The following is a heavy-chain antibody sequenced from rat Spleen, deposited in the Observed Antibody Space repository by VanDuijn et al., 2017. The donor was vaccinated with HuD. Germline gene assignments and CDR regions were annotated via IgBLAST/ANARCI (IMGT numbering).Heavy chain of an antibody. V-gene: IGHV10-5*01. J-gene: IGHJ2*01. CDR1: GFTFSNAA. D-gene: IGHD1-5*01. Sequence: VQLVESGGGLVQPKESLKISCAASGFTFSNAAMYWVRQAPGKGLEWVARIRTKPNNYATYYADSVKGRFTISRDDSKSMVYLQMDNLKTEDTAMYYCTAEGNIGTTHYWGQGVMVTVSS. CDR2: IRTKPNNYAT. CDR3: TAEGNIGTTHY.